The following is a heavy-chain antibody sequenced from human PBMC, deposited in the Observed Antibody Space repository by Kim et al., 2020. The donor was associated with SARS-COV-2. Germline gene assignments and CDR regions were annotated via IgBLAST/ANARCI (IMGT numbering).Heavy chain of an antibody. J-gene: IGHJ4*02. CDR3: AKLQFLYYYDSSGYYLEFDY. D-gene: IGHD3-22*01. Sequence: RFTISRDNSKNTLYLQMNSMRAEDTVVYYCAKLQFLYYYDSSGYYLEFDYWGQGTLVTVSS. V-gene: IGHV3-30*02.